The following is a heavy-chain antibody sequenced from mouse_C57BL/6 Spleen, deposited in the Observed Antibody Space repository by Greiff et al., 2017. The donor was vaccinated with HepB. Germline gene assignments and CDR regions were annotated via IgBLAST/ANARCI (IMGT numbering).Heavy chain of an antibody. J-gene: IGHJ4*01. CDR1: GFTFSDYY. D-gene: IGHD3-1*01. V-gene: IGHV5-12*01. CDR3: ARHGTRAMDY. CDR2: ISNGGGST. Sequence: EVHLVESGGGLVQPGGSLKLSCAASGFTFSDYYMYWVRQTPEKRLEWVAYISNGGGSTYYPDTVKGRFTISRDNAKNTLYLQMSRLKSEDTAMYYCARHGTRAMDYWGQGTSVTVSS.